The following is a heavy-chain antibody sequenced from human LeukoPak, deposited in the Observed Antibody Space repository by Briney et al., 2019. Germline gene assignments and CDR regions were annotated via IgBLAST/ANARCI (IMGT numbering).Heavy chain of an antibody. Sequence: SETLSLTCTVSGGSINSYFWTWIRQPAGKGLECLGRFHPSGKTNYNPSLKSRVTMSLDTSKNQFSLKLTSVTAADTAVYYCARDGALDYGDCWYFDLWGRGTLVTVSS. V-gene: IGHV4-4*07. J-gene: IGHJ2*01. CDR1: GGSINSYF. CDR2: FHPSGKT. CDR3: ARDGALDYGDCWYFDL. D-gene: IGHD4-17*01.